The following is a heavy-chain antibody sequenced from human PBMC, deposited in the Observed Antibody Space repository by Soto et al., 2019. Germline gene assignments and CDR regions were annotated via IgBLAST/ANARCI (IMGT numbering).Heavy chain of an antibody. Sequence: GGSLRLSCAASGFTFSSYWMHWVRQAPGKGLVWVSRINSDGSSTRYADSVKGRFTISRDNAKNTLYLQMNSLRAEDTAVYYCAREGGVVVVAAHDYWGQGTLVTVSS. J-gene: IGHJ4*02. CDR1: GFTFSSYW. CDR2: INSDGSST. V-gene: IGHV3-74*01. CDR3: AREGGVVVVAAHDY. D-gene: IGHD2-15*01.